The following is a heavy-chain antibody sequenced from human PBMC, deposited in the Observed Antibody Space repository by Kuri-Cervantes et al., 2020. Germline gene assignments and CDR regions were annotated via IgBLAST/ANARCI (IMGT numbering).Heavy chain of an antibody. CDR1: GGSISTYY. Sequence: TLSLTCSISGGSISTYYWNWIRQPPGKALEWLALIYWNDDKVYSPSLQSRLTITKDTSKNQVVLTMTNMDPVDTGTYYCAYKKGDWGNWGQGTLVTVSS. J-gene: IGHJ4*02. D-gene: IGHD3/OR15-3a*01. CDR3: AYKKGDWGN. V-gene: IGHV2-5*01. CDR2: IYWNDDK.